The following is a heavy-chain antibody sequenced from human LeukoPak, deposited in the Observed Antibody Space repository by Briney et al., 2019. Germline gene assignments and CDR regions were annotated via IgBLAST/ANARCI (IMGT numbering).Heavy chain of an antibody. V-gene: IGHV3-74*01. CDR1: GFTFSTYW. J-gene: IGHJ4*02. Sequence: GGSLRLSCAASGFTFSTYWMHWVRQVPGKGLVWVSRINSDGSTTDYADSVKGRFTISRDNAKNTLYLQMNSLRAEDTAIYYCAAVEPDYWGQGTLVTVSS. CDR3: AAVEPDY. CDR2: INSDGSTT. D-gene: IGHD6-19*01.